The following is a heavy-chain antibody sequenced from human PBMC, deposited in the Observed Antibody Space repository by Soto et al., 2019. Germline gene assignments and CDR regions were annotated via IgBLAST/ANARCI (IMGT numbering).Heavy chain of an antibody. CDR1: GFTFSSYS. CDR2: ISSSSSYI. V-gene: IGHV3-21*01. Sequence: EVQLVESGGGLVKPGGSLRLSCAASGFTFSSYSMNWVRQAPGKGLEWVSSISSSSSYIYYADSVKGRFTISRDNAKNSLYLQMNSLRAEDTAVYSCARGNYYDSSGYYAHYYYYYGMDVWGQGPTVTVSS. CDR3: ARGNYYDSSGYYAHYYYYYGMDV. D-gene: IGHD3-22*01. J-gene: IGHJ6*02.